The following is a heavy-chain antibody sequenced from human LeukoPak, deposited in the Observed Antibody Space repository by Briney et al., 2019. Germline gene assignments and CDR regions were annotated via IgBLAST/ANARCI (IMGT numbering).Heavy chain of an antibody. V-gene: IGHV3-21*01. D-gene: IGHD3-3*01. CDR3: ARGGPYDFWSGYSYYYYGMDV. Sequence: GGSLRLSCAASGFTFSSYSMNWVRQAPEKGLEWVSSISSSSSYIYYADSVKGRFTISRDNAKNSLYLQMNSLRAEDTAVYYCARGGPYDFWSGYSYYYYGMDVWGQGTTVTVSS. J-gene: IGHJ6*02. CDR2: ISSSSSYI. CDR1: GFTFSSYS.